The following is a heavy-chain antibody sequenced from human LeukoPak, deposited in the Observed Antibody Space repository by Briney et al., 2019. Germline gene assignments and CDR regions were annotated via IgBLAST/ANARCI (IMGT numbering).Heavy chain of an antibody. V-gene: IGHV3-74*01. D-gene: IGHD5-18*01. CDR2: INRGGSRT. CDR1: GFTFSNHW. CDR3: ARGGSDTAMAHDY. J-gene: IGHJ4*02. Sequence: GGSLRLSCAASGFTFSNHWMHWVRQAPGKGLMWVSRINRGGSRTDYADSVKGRFTISRDDAKNTLYLQLNSLRAEDTAVYFCARGGSDTAMAHDYWGQGTLATVSS.